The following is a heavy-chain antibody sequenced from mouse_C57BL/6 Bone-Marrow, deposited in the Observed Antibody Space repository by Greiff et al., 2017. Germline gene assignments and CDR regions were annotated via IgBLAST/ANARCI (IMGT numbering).Heavy chain of an antibody. CDR1: GYTFTSYT. Sequence: VQLQQSGAELARPGASVKMSCKASGYTFTSYTMHWVKQRPGQGLEWIGYINPSSGYTKYNQKFKDKVTLTADQSSSTAYLQLSSLTSEDSAVYYCARTTTVVPYYFDDWGQGTTLTVSS. J-gene: IGHJ2*01. V-gene: IGHV1-4*01. CDR3: ARTTTVVPYYFDD. CDR2: INPSSGYT. D-gene: IGHD1-1*01.